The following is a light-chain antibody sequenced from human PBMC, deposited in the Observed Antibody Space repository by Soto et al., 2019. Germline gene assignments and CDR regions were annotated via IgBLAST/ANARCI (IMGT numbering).Light chain of an antibody. J-gene: IGLJ1*01. V-gene: IGLV1-47*01. CDR2: RNN. CDR3: AAWDDSLKV. Sequence: LTQPPSASGTPGQRVTISCSGSSSNIGSNYVYWYQQLPGTAPKLLIYRNNQRPSGVPDRFSGSKSGTSASLAISGLRSEDEADYYCAAWDDSLKVFGTGTKVTVL. CDR1: SSNIGSNY.